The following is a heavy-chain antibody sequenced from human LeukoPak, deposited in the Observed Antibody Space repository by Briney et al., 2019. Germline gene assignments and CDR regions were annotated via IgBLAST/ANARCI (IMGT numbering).Heavy chain of an antibody. V-gene: IGHV4-61*02. CDR2: IYTSGST. D-gene: IGHD2-21*01. J-gene: IGHJ4*02. CDR3: ARGREGGGERNFDY. CDR1: GGSISSGSYY. Sequence: SETLSLTCTVSGGSISSGSYYWSWIRQPAGTGLEWIGRIYTSGSTNYNPFLKSRVTISVDTSKNQFSLKLSSVTAADTAVYYCARGREGGGERNFDYWGQGTLVTVSS.